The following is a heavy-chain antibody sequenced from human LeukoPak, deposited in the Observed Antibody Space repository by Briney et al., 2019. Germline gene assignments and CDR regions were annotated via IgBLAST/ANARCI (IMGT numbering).Heavy chain of an antibody. CDR3: ARGEHHCSSTSCPEALDY. D-gene: IGHD2-2*01. J-gene: IGHJ4*02. CDR2: ISYDGSNK. CDR1: GFTFSSYA. Sequence: GGSLRLSCAASGFTFSSYAMHWVRQAPGKGLEWVAVISYDGSNKYYADSVKGRFTISRDNSKNTLYLQMNSLRAEDTAVYYCARGEHHCSSTSCPEALDYWGQGTLVTVSS. V-gene: IGHV3-30-3*01.